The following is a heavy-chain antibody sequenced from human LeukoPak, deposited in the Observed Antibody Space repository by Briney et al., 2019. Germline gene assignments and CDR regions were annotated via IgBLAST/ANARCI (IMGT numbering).Heavy chain of an antibody. CDR2: IYYSGST. Sequence: KPSETLSLTCTVSGGSISSSSYYWGWIRQPPGKGLEWIGSIYYSGSTYYNPSLKSRVTISVDTSKNQFSLKLSSVTAADTAVYYCARDRGTQWRGNWFDPWGQGTLVTVSS. CDR3: ARDRGTQWRGNWFDP. D-gene: IGHD6-19*01. V-gene: IGHV4-39*07. CDR1: GGSISSSSYY. J-gene: IGHJ5*02.